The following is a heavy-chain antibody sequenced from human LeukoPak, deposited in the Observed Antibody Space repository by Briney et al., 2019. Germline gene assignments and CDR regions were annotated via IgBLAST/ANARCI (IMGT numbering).Heavy chain of an antibody. CDR3: AKEGQQLVSPFDY. D-gene: IGHD6-13*01. CDR1: GFTFSSYG. J-gene: IGHJ4*02. CDR2: IRYDGSNK. Sequence: PGGSLRLSCAASGFTFSSYGMHWVRQAPGKGLEWVAFIRYDGSNKYYADSVKGRFTISRDNSKNTLYLQMNSLRAEDTAVYYCAKEGQQLVSPFDYWGQGTLVTVSS. V-gene: IGHV3-30*02.